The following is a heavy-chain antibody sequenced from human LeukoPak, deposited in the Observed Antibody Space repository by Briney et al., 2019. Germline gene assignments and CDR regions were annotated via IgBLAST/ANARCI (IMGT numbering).Heavy chain of an antibody. D-gene: IGHD2-15*01. CDR2: IYYSGST. CDR1: GGSISSGDYY. Sequence: SETLSLTCTVSGGSISSGDYYWSWIRQPPGKGLEWIGYIYYSGSTYYNPSLKSQVTILVDTSKNHFSRKLSSVTAPDTAVYYCGRDRYCSGGSCYYLRFGDAFDIWGQGTMVTVSS. CDR3: GRDRYCSGGSCYYLRFGDAFDI. V-gene: IGHV4-30-4*01. J-gene: IGHJ3*02.